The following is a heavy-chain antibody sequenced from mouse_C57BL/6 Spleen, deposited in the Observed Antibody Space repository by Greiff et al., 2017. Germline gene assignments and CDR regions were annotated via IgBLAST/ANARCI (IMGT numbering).Heavy chain of an antibody. Sequence: EVQLVESGGGLVKPGGSLKLSCAASGFTFSDYGMHWVRQAPEKGLEWVAYISSGSSTIYYADTVKGRFTISRDNAKNTLFLQMTSLRSEDTAMYYCARERAYYSNYWFAYWGQGTLVTVSA. CDR3: ARERAYYSNYWFAY. V-gene: IGHV5-17*01. J-gene: IGHJ3*01. D-gene: IGHD2-5*01. CDR1: GFTFSDYG. CDR2: ISSGSSTI.